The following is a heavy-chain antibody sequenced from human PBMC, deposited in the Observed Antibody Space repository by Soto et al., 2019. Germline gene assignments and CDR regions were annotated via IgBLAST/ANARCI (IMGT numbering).Heavy chain of an antibody. J-gene: IGHJ3*02. Sequence: ASVKVSCKASGYTFGSYHMHWVRQAPGQGLEWMGIINPSGGSTSYAQKFQGRVTMTRDTSTSTVYMELSSLRSEDTAVYYCARVGPLHLGELSPPHAFDIWGQGTIVTVSS. CDR1: GYTFGSYH. CDR3: ARVGPLHLGELSPPHAFDI. D-gene: IGHD3-16*02. V-gene: IGHV1-46*03. CDR2: INPSGGST.